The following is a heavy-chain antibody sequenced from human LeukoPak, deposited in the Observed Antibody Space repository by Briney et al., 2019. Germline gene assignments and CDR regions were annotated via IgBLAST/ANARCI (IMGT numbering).Heavy chain of an antibody. D-gene: IGHD4-17*01. V-gene: IGHV3-53*04. Sequence: PGGSLRLSCAASGFTVSSNYMSWVRQAPGKGLEWVSVIYSGGSTYYADSVKGRFPISRHNSKHTLYLQMHSLRAEATAVYYCASQGMTTVTYYYYGMDVWGQGTTVTVSS. CDR3: ASQGMTTVTYYYYGMDV. CDR2: IYSGGST. CDR1: GFTVSSNY. J-gene: IGHJ6*02.